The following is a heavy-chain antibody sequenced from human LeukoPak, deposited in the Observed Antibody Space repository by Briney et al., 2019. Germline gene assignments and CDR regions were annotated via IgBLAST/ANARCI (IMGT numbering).Heavy chain of an antibody. CDR1: GYTLTELS. V-gene: IGHV1-24*01. CDR2: FDPEDGET. CDR3: ARDGEMATMRGAFDI. Sequence: ASVKVSCKVSGYTLTELSMHWVRQAPGKGLEWMGGFDPEDGETIYAQKFQGRVTMTEDTSTDTAYMELSSLRSEDTAVYYCARDGEMATMRGAFDIWGQGTMVTVSS. D-gene: IGHD5-24*01. J-gene: IGHJ3*02.